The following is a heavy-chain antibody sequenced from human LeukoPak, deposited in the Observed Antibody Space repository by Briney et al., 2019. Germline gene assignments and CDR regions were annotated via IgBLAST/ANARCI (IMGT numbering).Heavy chain of an antibody. Sequence: GASVKVSCKASGGTFSSYAISWVRQAPGQGLEWMGRIIPILGIANYAQKFQGRVTITADKSTSTAYMELSSLRSEDTAVYYCARGFESLRTYYYYYMDVWGKGTTVTVSS. CDR2: IIPILGIA. CDR3: ARGFESLRTYYYYYMDV. D-gene: IGHD3-10*01. V-gene: IGHV1-69*04. J-gene: IGHJ6*03. CDR1: GGTFSSYA.